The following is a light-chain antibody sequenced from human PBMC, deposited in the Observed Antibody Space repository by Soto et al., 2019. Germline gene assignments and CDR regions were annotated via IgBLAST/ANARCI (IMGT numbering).Light chain of an antibody. Sequence: EIVLTQSPATLSLSPGERVTLSCRTSQSVSKYLAWYQQKPGRAPRLLIHDSSTRAAGIPDRISGSGSGTDFTLTISSLQSEDFAIYYCQQYDDWPITFGQGTRLEIK. J-gene: IGKJ5*01. V-gene: IGKV3-15*01. CDR2: DSS. CDR3: QQYDDWPIT. CDR1: QSVSKY.